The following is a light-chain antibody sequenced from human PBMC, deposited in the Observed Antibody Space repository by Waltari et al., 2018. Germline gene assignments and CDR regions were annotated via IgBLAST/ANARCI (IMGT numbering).Light chain of an antibody. CDR3: QSFDNMLSGGVV. Sequence: QSVLTQPPSVSGTPGQRVTISCSGSTSNIGAGHDGNWYQPLHGTATKVLIYGNYTRPSGVPDRFSGSKSGTSASLAITGLQADDEADYFCQSFDNMLSGGVVFGGGTKLAVL. J-gene: IGLJ2*01. CDR1: TSNIGAGHD. CDR2: GNY. V-gene: IGLV1-40*01.